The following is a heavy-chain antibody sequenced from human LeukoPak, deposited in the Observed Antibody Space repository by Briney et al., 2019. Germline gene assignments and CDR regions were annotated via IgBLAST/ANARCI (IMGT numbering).Heavy chain of an antibody. D-gene: IGHD4-17*01. CDR1: GGSISSYY. CDR3: ARDSNPHDYGDYVGY. J-gene: IGHJ4*02. CDR2: IYTSGST. V-gene: IGHV4-4*07. Sequence: SETLSLTCTVSGGSISSYYWGSIRQPGGKGLGWIGRIYTSGSTNYNPSLKSRVTMSVDTSKNQFSLKLSSVTAADTAVYYCARDSNPHDYGDYVGYWGQGTLVTVSS.